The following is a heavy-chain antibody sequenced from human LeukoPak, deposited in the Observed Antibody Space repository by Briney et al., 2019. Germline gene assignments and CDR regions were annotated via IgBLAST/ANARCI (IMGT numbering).Heavy chain of an antibody. CDR2: IIPIFGTA. CDR3: ATNIGDYSSSPGAFDI. V-gene: IGHV1-69*05. CDR1: GGTFSSYA. D-gene: IGHD6-6*01. J-gene: IGHJ3*02. Sequence: ASVKVSYKASGGTFSSYAISWVRQAPGQGLEWMGGIIPIFGTANYAQKFQGRVTITTDESTSTAYMELSSLRSEDTAVYYCATNIGDYSSSPGAFDIWGQGTIVTVSS.